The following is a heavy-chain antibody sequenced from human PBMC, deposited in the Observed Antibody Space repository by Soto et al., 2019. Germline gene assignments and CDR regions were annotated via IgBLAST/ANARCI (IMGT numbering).Heavy chain of an antibody. CDR2: INAGNGNT. D-gene: IGHD2-2*01. CDR3: ARVQFPAAIYYMDV. V-gene: IGHV1-3*01. CDR1: GYTFTSYA. Sequence: QVQLVQSGAEVKKPGASVKVSCKASGYTFTSYAMHWVRQAPGQRLEWMGWINAGNGNTKYSQKFQGRVTITRDTAASTAYMELSRLRSEDTAVYYWARVQFPAAIYYMDVWGKGTTVNVSS. J-gene: IGHJ6*03.